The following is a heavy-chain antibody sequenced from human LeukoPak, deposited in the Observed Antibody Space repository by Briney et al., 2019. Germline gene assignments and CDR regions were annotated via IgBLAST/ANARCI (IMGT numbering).Heavy chain of an antibody. CDR3: AKDSGYTYSLSPYYFDY. CDR2: IKQDGSEK. D-gene: IGHD5-18*01. CDR1: GFTFSTSW. Sequence: PGGSLRLSCAASGFTFSTSWMTWVRQAPGKGLEWVANIKQDGSEKYYVDSVKGRFAVSRDNAKNSLYLQMNSLRAEDTAVYYCAKDSGYTYSLSPYYFDYWGQGTLVTVSA. V-gene: IGHV3-7*03. J-gene: IGHJ4*02.